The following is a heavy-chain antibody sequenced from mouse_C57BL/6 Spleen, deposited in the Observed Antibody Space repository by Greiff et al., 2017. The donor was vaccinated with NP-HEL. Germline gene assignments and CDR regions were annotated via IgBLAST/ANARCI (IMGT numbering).Heavy chain of an antibody. Sequence: QVQLKQSGAELARPGASVKMSCKASGYTFTSYTMHWVEQRPGQGLEWIGYINPSSGYTKYNQKFKDKATLTADKSSSTAYMQLSSLTSEDSAVYYCARDYYSNSDYWGQGTTLTVSS. D-gene: IGHD2-5*01. CDR2: INPSSGYT. CDR3: ARDYYSNSDY. CDR1: GYTFTSYT. J-gene: IGHJ2*01. V-gene: IGHV1-4*01.